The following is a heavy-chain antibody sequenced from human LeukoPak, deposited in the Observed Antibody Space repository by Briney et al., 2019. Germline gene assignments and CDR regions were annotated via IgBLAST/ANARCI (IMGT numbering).Heavy chain of an antibody. CDR2: ISSSRNYV. CDR3: ARGSQELDP. Sequence: GGSLRLSCAASGFTFSTYNMNWVRQAPGKGLEWVSSISSSRNYVYYADSVKGRFTISRDNSKNTLYLQMDSLRAEDTAVYYCARGSQELDPWGQGTLVTVSS. CDR1: GFTFSTYN. V-gene: IGHV3-21*04. J-gene: IGHJ5*02. D-gene: IGHD1-26*01.